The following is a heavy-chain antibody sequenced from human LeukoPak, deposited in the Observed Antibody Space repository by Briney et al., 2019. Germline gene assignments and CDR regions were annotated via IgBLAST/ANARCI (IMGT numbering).Heavy chain of an antibody. D-gene: IGHD3-22*01. J-gene: IGHJ4*02. CDR1: GGSISSSSYY. CDR2: IYYSGST. V-gene: IGHV4-39*07. CDR3: AKDLFQTYYYDSSGPNYFDY. Sequence: PSETLSLTCTVSGGSISSSSYYWGWIRQPPGKGLEWIGSIYYSGSTYYNPSLKSRVTISVDTSKNQFSLRLSSVTAADTAVYYCAKDLFQTYYYDSSGPNYFDYWGQGTLVTVSS.